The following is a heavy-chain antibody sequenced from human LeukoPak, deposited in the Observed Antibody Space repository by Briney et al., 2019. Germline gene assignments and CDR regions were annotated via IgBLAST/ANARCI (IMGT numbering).Heavy chain of an antibody. CDR2: ISYDGSNK. D-gene: IGHD3-22*01. V-gene: IGHV3-30-3*01. CDR1: GFTFSSYA. J-gene: IGHJ3*02. Sequence: GGSLRLSCAASGFTFSSYAMHWVRQAPGKGLEWVAVISYDGSNKYYADSVKGRFTISRDNSKNTLYLQMNSLRAEDTAVYYCARDWGTMIVGAFDIWGQGTMATVSS. CDR3: ARDWGTMIVGAFDI.